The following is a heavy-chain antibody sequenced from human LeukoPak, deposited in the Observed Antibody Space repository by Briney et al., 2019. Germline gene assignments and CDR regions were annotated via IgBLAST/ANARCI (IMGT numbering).Heavy chain of an antibody. V-gene: IGHV3-53*01. CDR3: ARTNPVYGDYDY. Sequence: GGSLRLSCAVSGFSVNDNYMRWVRQAPGKGLQWVSAMFPDGRTYYADSVKGRFTISRDLARNTLLLQMHSLRADDTAVHYCARTNPVYGDYDYWGQGTLVTVSS. CDR2: MFPDGRT. D-gene: IGHD4-17*01. CDR1: GFSVNDNY. J-gene: IGHJ4*02.